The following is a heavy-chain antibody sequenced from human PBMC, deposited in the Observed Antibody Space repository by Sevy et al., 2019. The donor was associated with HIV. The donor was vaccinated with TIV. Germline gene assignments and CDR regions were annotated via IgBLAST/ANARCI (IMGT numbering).Heavy chain of an antibody. CDR2: IKQDGSEK. CDR1: GFTFSSYW. D-gene: IGHD3-3*01. J-gene: IGHJ6*03. CDR3: ARAFGASHQADYYYYMDV. Sequence: GGSLRLSCAASGFTFSSYWMSWVRQAPGKGLEWVANIKQDGSEKYYVDSVKGRFNISRDNAKNSLYLQMNSLRAEDTAVYYCARAFGASHQADYYYYMDVWGKGTTVTVSS. V-gene: IGHV3-7*01.